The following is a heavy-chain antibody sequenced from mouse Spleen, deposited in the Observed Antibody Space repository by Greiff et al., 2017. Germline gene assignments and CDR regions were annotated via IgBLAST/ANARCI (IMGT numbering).Heavy chain of an antibody. J-gene: IGHJ4*01. CDR3: ARGGKGHAMDY. CDR1: GYTFTSYC. Sequence: QVQLKQPGAELVKPGASVKMSCKASGYTFTSYCITWVKQRPGQGLEWIGDIYPGSGSTNYNEKFKSKATLTVDTSSSTAYMQLSSLTSEDSAVYYCARGGKGHAMDYWGQGTSVTVSS. V-gene: IGHV1-55*01. CDR2: IYPGSGST.